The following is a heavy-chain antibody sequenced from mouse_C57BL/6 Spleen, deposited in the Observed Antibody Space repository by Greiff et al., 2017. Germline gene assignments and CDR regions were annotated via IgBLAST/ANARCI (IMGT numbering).Heavy chain of an antibody. J-gene: IGHJ2*01. CDR2: IHPSDSDT. CDR1: GYTFTSYW. D-gene: IGHD3-2*02. CDR3: AMETAQARAY. V-gene: IGHV1-74*01. Sequence: QVQLQQSGAELVKPGASVKVSCKASGYTFTSYWMHWVKQRPCQGLEWIGRIHPSDSDTNYNQKFKGKATLTVDKSSSTAYMPLSSLTSEDSAVYYCAMETAQARAYWGQGTTLTVSS.